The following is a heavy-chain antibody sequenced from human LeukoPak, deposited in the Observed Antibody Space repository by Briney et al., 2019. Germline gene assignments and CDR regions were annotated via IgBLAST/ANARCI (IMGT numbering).Heavy chain of an antibody. Sequence: GGSLRLSCAASGFTFSNYWMTWVRQAPGKGLEWVANIKQDGSEKYYVDSVKGRFTISRDNANNSLFLQMNSLRAEDTAVYYCASPFRVVVDVWGRGTLVTVSS. D-gene: IGHD2-2*01. CDR2: IKQDGSEK. V-gene: IGHV3-7*01. J-gene: IGHJ2*01. CDR3: ASPFRVVVDV. CDR1: GFTFSNYW.